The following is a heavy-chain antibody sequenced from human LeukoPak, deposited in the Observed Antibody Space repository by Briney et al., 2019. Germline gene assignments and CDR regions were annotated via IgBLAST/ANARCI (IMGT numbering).Heavy chain of an antibody. CDR3: ARGRTRYRYSNYEPNWFDP. Sequence: PSETLSLTCAVYGGSFSGYYWSWIRQPPGKGLEWIGEINHSGSTNYNPSLKSRVTISVDTSKNQFSLKLSSVTAADTAVYYCARGRTRYRYSNYEPNWFDPWGQGTLVTVSS. CDR1: GGSFSGYY. D-gene: IGHD4-11*01. CDR2: INHSGST. J-gene: IGHJ5*02. V-gene: IGHV4-34*01.